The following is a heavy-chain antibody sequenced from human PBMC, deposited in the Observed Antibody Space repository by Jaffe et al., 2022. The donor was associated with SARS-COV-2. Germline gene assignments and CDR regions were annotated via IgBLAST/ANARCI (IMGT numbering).Heavy chain of an antibody. Sequence: QVQLQESGPGLVKPSETLSLTCTVSGDSISSYYWNWIRQPPGKGLEWIGYIYYSGSTSYNPSFKSRVTISADTSKNQFSLKLSSVTAADTAVYYCARKSHGFCTGGRCYAYYYFDLWGRGTLVTVSS. D-gene: IGHD2-15*01. CDR3: ARKSHGFCTGGRCYAYYYFDL. CDR1: GDSISSYY. J-gene: IGHJ2*01. V-gene: IGHV4-59*01. CDR2: IYYSGST.